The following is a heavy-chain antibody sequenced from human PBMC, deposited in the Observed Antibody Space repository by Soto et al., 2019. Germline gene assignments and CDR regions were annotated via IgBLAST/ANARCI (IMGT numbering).Heavy chain of an antibody. D-gene: IGHD2-8*01. CDR3: AKNGQPPYYYYGLDV. CDR2: ISGYNGDA. Sequence: GAAVKASCKASGYTFTRYGISWVRQAPGQGLEWMGWISGYNGDANYAQRFQGRVSMTIDTSTTTAYMELRTLTPDDTAVYYCAKNGQPPYYYYGLDVWGQGTTVTVSS. CDR1: GYTFTRYG. J-gene: IGHJ6*02. V-gene: IGHV1-18*01.